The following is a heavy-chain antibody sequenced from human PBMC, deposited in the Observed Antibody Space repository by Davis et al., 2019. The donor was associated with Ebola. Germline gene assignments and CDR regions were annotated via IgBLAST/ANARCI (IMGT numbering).Heavy chain of an antibody. J-gene: IGHJ4*02. CDR3: AKVSGTTKYSGSYY. CDR2: ISGSGGST. CDR1: GFTFSSYA. Sequence: GESLKISCAASGFTFSSYAMSWVRQAPGKGLEWVSAISGSGGSTYYADSVKGRFTISRDNSKNTLYLQMNSLRAEDTAVYYCAKVSGTTKYSGSYYWGQGTLVTVSS. D-gene: IGHD1-26*01. V-gene: IGHV3-23*01.